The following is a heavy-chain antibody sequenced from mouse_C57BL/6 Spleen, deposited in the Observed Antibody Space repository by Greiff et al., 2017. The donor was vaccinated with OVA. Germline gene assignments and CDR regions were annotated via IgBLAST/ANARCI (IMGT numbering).Heavy chain of an antibody. D-gene: IGHD2-5*01. J-gene: IGHJ4*01. CDR2: IYPGDGDT. CDR1: GYAFSSYW. V-gene: IGHV1-80*01. Sequence: QVQLQQSGAELVKPGASVKISCKASGYAFSSYWMNWVEQRPGKGLEWIGQIYPGDGDTNYNGKFKGKATLTADKSSSTAYMQLSSLTSEDSAVYFCARDYSNIMDYWGQGTSVTVSS. CDR3: ARDYSNIMDY.